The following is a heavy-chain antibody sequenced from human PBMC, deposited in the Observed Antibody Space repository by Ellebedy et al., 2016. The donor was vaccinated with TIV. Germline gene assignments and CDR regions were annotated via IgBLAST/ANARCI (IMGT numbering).Heavy chain of an antibody. CDR3: GRVSSEGRNLHFDY. J-gene: IGHJ4*02. Sequence: MPSETLSLTCVVSGGSVRNSNWSSWVRHSPGTGLEWIGEVYHGGSTSYNPSLKSRVSISVDTSKNQFSLKLRSVTAADTAVYYCGRVSSEGRNLHFDYWGQGTLVTVSS. D-gene: IGHD1-14*01. CDR1: GGSVRNSNW. CDR2: VYHGGST. V-gene: IGHV4-4*02.